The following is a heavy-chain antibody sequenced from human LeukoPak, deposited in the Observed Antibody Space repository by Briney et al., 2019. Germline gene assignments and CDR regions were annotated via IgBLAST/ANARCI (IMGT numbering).Heavy chain of an antibody. CDR3: AKLLYYYDSSQPY. D-gene: IGHD3-22*01. CDR1: GFTVSSNY. V-gene: IGHV3-66*04. Sequence: GGSLRLSCAASGFTVSSNYMSWVRQAPGKGLEWVSFLYGDGSTYYADSVKGRFTISRDNSKNTLYLQMNSLRAEDTAVYYCAKLLYYYDSSQPYWGQGTLVTVSS. CDR2: LYGDGST. J-gene: IGHJ4*02.